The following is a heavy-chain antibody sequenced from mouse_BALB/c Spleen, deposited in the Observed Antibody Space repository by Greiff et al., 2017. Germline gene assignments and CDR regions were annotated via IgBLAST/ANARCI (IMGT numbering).Heavy chain of an antibody. CDR2: INPYNGGT. D-gene: IGHD2-4*01. CDR3: ARGRGPYDYDAGLAY. Sequence: EVKLVESGPELVKPGASMKISCKASGYSFTGYTMNWVKQSHGKNLEWIGLINPYNGGTSYNQKFKGKATLTVDKSSSTAYMELLSLTSEDSAVYYCARGRGPYDYDAGLAYWGQGTLVTVSA. J-gene: IGHJ3*01. V-gene: IGHV1-18*01. CDR1: GYSFTGYT.